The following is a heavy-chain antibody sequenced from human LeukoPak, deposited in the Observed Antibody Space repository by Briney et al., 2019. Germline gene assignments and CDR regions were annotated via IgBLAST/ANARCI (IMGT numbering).Heavy chain of an antibody. CDR1: GGSISSYY. J-gene: IGHJ4*02. D-gene: IGHD3-22*01. V-gene: IGHV4-59*08. CDR2: IYYSGST. Sequence: PSETLSLTCTVSGGSISSYYWSWIRQPPGKGLEWCGNIYYSGSTNYNPSLKSRVTISVDTSKNQFSLKLSSVTAADTAVYYCASAVNTSTMIVILGYWGQGTLVTVSS. CDR3: ASAVNTSTMIVILGY.